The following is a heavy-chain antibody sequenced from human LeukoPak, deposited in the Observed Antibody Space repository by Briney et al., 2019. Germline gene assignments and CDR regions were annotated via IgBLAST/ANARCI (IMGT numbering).Heavy chain of an antibody. Sequence: GGSLRLSCAASGFTFSSFPMSWVRQILGKGLQWVSAIRSGGDVTYYADSVKGRFTVSRDNSKNTLYLQLNSLRPEDTAVYYCAKELIVAPTGPVGFEYWGQGTMVTVSS. CDR2: IRSGGDVT. CDR3: AKELIVAPTGPVGFEY. J-gene: IGHJ4*02. D-gene: IGHD2-21*01. V-gene: IGHV3-23*01. CDR1: GFTFSSFP.